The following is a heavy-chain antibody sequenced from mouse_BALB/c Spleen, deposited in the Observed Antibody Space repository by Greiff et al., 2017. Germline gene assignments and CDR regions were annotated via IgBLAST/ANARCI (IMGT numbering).Heavy chain of an antibody. V-gene: IGHV1-26*01. CDR1: GYSFTGYY. Sequence: EVQLQQSGPELVKPGASVKISCKASGYSFTGYYMHWVKQSHVKSLEWIGRINPYNGATSYNQNFKDKASLTVDKSSSTAYMELHSLTSEDSAVYYCARFGTSYDYDYYAMDYWGQGTSVTVSS. J-gene: IGHJ4*01. D-gene: IGHD2-4*01. CDR3: ARFGTSYDYDYYAMDY. CDR2: INPYNGAT.